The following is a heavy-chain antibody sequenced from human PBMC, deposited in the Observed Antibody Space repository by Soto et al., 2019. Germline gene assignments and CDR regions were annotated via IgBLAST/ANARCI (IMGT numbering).Heavy chain of an antibody. V-gene: IGHV3-7*04. CDR2: IKQDGSEK. CDR1: GFTFSSYW. J-gene: IGHJ3*01. CDR3: ARGDYHDTSGPFSDAFDV. D-gene: IGHD3-22*01. Sequence: GGSLRLSCAASGFTFSSYWMSWVRQAPGKGLEWVANIKQDGSEKYYVDSVKGQFTISRDNTKNSLYLQMNSLRAEDTAVYYCARGDYHDTSGPFSDAFDVWGQGTMVTVSS.